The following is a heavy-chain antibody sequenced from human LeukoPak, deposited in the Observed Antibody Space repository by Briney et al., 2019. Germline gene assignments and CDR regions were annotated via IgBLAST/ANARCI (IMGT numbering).Heavy chain of an antibody. CDR1: GVTVSGNY. CDR2: IYIGGRT. D-gene: IGHD5-18*01. Sequence: GGSLRLSCAASGVTVSGNYVSWVRQAPGKGLEWVSVIYIGGRTYYADSVKGRFTIPRDNSKNTLFPQMRGLRPEDTAIYYCAREGVGYFFDYWGQGALVTVSS. V-gene: IGHV3-53*05. J-gene: IGHJ4*02. CDR3: AREGVGYFFDY.